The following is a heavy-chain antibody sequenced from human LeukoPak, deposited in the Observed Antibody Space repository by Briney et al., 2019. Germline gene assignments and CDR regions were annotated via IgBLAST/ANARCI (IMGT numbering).Heavy chain of an antibody. D-gene: IGHD2-21*02. CDR3: ARARNCGGDCYSGFDY. CDR1: GYTFTGYY. J-gene: IGHJ4*02. CDR2: INPNSGGT. Sequence: ASVKVSCKASGYTFTGYYMHWVRPAPGQGLEWMGWINPNSGGTNYAQKFQGRVTMTRDTSISTAYMELSRLRSDDTAVYYCARARNCGGDCYSGFDYWGQGTLVTVSS. V-gene: IGHV1-2*02.